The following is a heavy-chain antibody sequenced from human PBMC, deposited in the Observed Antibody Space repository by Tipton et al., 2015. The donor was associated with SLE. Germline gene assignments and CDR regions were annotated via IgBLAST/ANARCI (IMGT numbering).Heavy chain of an antibody. V-gene: IGHV4-34*01. CDR1: GGSFSSYY. D-gene: IGHD3-3*01. CDR3: ARGRGRITIFGVGIISDY. CDR2: IDHSGGT. Sequence: TLSLTCTVYGGSFSSYYWIWIRQPPGKGLEWIGEIDHSGGTKYNPSLQSRVSISVDTSKNQFSLNLSSVTAADSSVYYCARGRGRITIFGVGIISDYWGQGALVTVSS. J-gene: IGHJ4*02.